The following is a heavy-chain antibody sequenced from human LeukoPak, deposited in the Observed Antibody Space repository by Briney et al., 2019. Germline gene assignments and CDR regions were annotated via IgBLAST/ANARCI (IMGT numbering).Heavy chain of an antibody. CDR1: GYTFTSYG. V-gene: IGHV1-18*01. J-gene: IGHJ4*02. Sequence: ASVKVSCKASGYTFTSYGISWVRQAPGQGLEWVGWISAYNGNTNYAQKLQGRVTMTTDTSTSTAYMELRSLRADDTAMYYCATMPTIFGVVRSYYFDYWGQGTLVTVSS. CDR3: ATMPTIFGVVRSYYFDY. D-gene: IGHD3-3*01. CDR2: ISAYNGNT.